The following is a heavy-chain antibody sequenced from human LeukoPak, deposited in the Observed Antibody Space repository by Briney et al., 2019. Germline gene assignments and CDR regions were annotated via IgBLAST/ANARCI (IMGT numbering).Heavy chain of an antibody. V-gene: IGHV4-34*01. CDR2: INHSGST. CDR1: GGSFSGYY. J-gene: IGHJ6*02. Sequence: PSETLSLTCAVYGGSFSGYYWSWIRQPPGKGLEWIGEINHSGSTNYNPSLKSRVTISVDTSKNQFSLKLSSVTAADTAVYYCARRDDPSYYYGMDVWGQGTTFTVSS. CDR3: ARRDDPSYYYGMDV.